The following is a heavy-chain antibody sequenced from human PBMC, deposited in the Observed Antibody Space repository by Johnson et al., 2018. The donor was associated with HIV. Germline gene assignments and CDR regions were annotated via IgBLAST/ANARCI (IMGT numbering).Heavy chain of an antibody. V-gene: IGHV3-30-3*01. Sequence: QVHLVESGGGVVQPGGSLRLSCAASGFLFSRYAMHWVRQAPGKGLEWVAVISNDGSNKYYADSVKGRFTISRDNSKNTLYLQMNSLRAEDTAVYYWARDQNIVVANDGFDIWGQGTIVTVSS. CDR2: ISNDGSNK. CDR1: GFLFSRYA. J-gene: IGHJ3*02. D-gene: IGHD1-26*01. CDR3: ARDQNIVVANDGFDI.